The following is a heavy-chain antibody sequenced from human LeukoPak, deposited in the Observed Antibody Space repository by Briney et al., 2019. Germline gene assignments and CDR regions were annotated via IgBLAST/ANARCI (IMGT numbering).Heavy chain of an antibody. J-gene: IGHJ4*02. CDR1: GGTFSSYA. V-gene: IGHV1-69*06. CDR2: IIPIFGTA. CDR3: ARDPPVKRYYYDSSGYAG. D-gene: IGHD3-22*01. Sequence: VASVKVSCKASGGTFSSYAISWVRQAPGQGLEWMGGIIPIFGTANYAQKFQGRVTITADKSTSTAYMELSSLRSEDTAVYYCARDPPVKRYYYDSSGYAGWGQGTLVTVSS.